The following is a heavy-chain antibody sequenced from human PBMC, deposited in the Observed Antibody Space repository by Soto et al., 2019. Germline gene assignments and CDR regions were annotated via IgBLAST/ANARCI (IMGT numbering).Heavy chain of an antibody. D-gene: IGHD3-10*01. CDR2: ISGSGGST. V-gene: IGHV3-23*01. Sequence: PGGSLRLSCAASGFTFSSYAMSWVRQAPGKGLEWVSAISGSGGSTYYADSVKGRFTISRDNSKNTLYLQMNSLRAKDTAVYYCAKDHRSITMVRGVISPTFWGQGTLVTVSS. CDR3: AKDHRSITMVRGVISPTF. CDR1: GFTFSSYA. J-gene: IGHJ4*02.